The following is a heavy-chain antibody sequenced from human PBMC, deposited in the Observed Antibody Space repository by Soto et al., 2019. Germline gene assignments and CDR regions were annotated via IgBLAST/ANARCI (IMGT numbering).Heavy chain of an antibody. J-gene: IGHJ5*02. Sequence: ASVKVSCKASGVTFSSYAISWVRQAPGQGLEWIGWMNTNTNTTDSAEVFEGRVSLTWDTSISTAYMQLNSLKIDDTAVYYCAREVVETSSLWLDPWGQGTLVTVSS. CDR1: GVTFSSYA. CDR2: MNTNTNTT. CDR3: AREVVETSSLWLDP. V-gene: IGHV1-8*02. D-gene: IGHD6-6*01.